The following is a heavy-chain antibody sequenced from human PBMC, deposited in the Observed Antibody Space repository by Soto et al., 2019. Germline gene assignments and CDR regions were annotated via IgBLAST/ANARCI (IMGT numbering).Heavy chain of an antibody. V-gene: IGHV1-69*06. Sequence: SVTVSCQASGGTFSSYAISWVRQAPGQGLEWMGGIIPIFGTANYAQKFQGRVTITADKSTSTAYMELSSLRSEDTAVYYCARVGGIVVVVAANSGAWSDPWGQGTLVTVSS. J-gene: IGHJ5*02. CDR3: ARVGGIVVVVAANSGAWSDP. D-gene: IGHD2-15*01. CDR1: GGTFSSYA. CDR2: IIPIFGTA.